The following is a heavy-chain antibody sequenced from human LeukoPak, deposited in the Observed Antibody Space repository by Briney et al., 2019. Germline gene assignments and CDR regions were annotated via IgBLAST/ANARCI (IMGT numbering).Heavy chain of an antibody. CDR1: GASFSGYF. Sequence: SETLSLTCAVSGASFSGYFWNWIRQSPEKGLEWIGEIKYDGTTNYNPSLTSRVTMSIDKATNQFHLKVTSLTAAATAVYYCARGPDYYGDYISWFPDAFHIWGQGTLVSVSP. CDR3: ARGPDYYGDYISWFPDAFHI. V-gene: IGHV4-34*01. CDR2: IKYDGTT. J-gene: IGHJ3*02. D-gene: IGHD4-17*01.